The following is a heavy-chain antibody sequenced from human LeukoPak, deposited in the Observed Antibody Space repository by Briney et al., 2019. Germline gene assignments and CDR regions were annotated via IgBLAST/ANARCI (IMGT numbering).Heavy chain of an antibody. CDR3: AKEYGDYRGFDY. CDR2: ISPDGSGK. D-gene: IGHD4-17*01. J-gene: IGHJ4*02. V-gene: IGHV3-30*18. Sequence: GMSLRLSCAASGFTFSTYGMHWVRQAPGKGLEWVAVISPDGSGKHYADSVKGRFTISRDNSKNTLYLQINNLRPEDTAVYYCAKEYGDYRGFDYWGQGTLVTVSS. CDR1: GFTFSTYG.